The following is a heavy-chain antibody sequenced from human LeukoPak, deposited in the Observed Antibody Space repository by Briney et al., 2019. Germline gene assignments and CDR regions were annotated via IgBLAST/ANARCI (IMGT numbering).Heavy chain of an antibody. V-gene: IGHV3-23*01. D-gene: IGHD3-3*01. CDR2: ISGSGGST. Sequence: PGGSLRLSCSASGFTFSSYAMSWVRQAPGKGLEWVSAISGSGGSTYYADSVKGRFTISRDNSKNTLYLQMNSLRAEDTAVYYCAKDKRFLEWLLSPPVSYFDYWGQGPLVTVSS. CDR3: AKDKRFLEWLLSPPVSYFDY. J-gene: IGHJ4*02. CDR1: GFTFSSYA.